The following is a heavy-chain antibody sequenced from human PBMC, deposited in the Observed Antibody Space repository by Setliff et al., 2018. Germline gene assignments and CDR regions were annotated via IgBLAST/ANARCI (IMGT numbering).Heavy chain of an antibody. Sequence: SETLSLTCTVSGGSISRYHWSWIRQPAGRGLEWMGHIDPSGNTNYHPSLKSRVTISVDTSKNLFSLKLSSVTTADTAVYYCARHYGGGYKHFDYWGQGTLVTVSS. J-gene: IGHJ4*02. D-gene: IGHD5-12*01. CDR2: IDPSGNT. CDR1: GGSISRYH. V-gene: IGHV4-4*08. CDR3: ARHYGGGYKHFDY.